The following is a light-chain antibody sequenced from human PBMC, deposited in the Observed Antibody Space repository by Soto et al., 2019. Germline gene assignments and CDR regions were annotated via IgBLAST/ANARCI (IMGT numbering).Light chain of an antibody. Sequence: EIQMTQYPSSVAAAVGDRVTITCRASQGISQWLAWYQHKPGTAPKLLIFGAFSLQRGVPARFAGSGSGTDFTLTITSLQPEALATYYCQQVTPGPRTLGQGTTVEIK. CDR3: QQVTPGPRT. CDR1: QGISQW. CDR2: GAF. J-gene: IGKJ1*01. V-gene: IGKV1-12*01.